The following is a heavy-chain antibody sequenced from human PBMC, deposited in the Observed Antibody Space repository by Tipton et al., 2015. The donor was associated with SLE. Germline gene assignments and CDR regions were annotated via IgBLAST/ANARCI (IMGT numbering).Heavy chain of an antibody. D-gene: IGHD6-19*01. CDR3: ARSDQWLVVD. Sequence: GSLRLSCAASGFTFSTYGMHWVRQAPGKGLEWVAFIRFDGKKTYYTDSVKGRFTISKYTSKNTLYLQMNTLRAEDTAIYYCARSDQWLVVDWGQGALVTVPS. CDR2: IRFDGKKT. CDR1: GFTFSTYG. V-gene: IGHV3-30*02. J-gene: IGHJ4*02.